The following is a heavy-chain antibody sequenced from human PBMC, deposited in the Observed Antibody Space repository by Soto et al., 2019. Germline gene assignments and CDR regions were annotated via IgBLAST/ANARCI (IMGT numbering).Heavy chain of an antibody. J-gene: IGHJ4*02. V-gene: IGHV4-59*01. D-gene: IGHD6-19*01. CDR2: IYYSGST. Sequence: SETLSLTCTVSGGSISSYYWSWIRQTPGKGLERIGYIYYSGSTNDNPSLKSRVTISVDTSKNQFSLKLSSVTAGVTAVYCCARESSSGWYFDFWGQGTLVTVSS. CDR3: ARESSSGWYFDF. CDR1: GGSISSYY.